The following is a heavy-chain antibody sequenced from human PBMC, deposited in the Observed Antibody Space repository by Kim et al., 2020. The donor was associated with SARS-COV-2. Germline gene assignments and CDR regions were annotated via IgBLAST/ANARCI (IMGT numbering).Heavy chain of an antibody. CDR2: ISIFGTA. J-gene: IGHJ4*02. V-gene: IGHV1-69*01. CDR3: SRDRT. Sequence: ISIFGTANYAQQFQGRVTITADESTSTAYMELSSLRSEDTAVYYCSRDRTWGQGTLVTVSS. D-gene: IGHD1-7*01.